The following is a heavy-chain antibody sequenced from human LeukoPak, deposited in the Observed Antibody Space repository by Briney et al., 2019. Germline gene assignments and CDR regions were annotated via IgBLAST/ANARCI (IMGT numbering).Heavy chain of an antibody. J-gene: IGHJ4*02. V-gene: IGHV3-23*01. CDR1: GFTFSSYA. D-gene: IGHD6-13*01. Sequence: GGSLRLSCGASGFTFSSYAMSWVRQTPGRGLEWVAGVSPSGGRTHYADSVEGRFTISRDNSNDTVYLQLSSLRAEDSALYYCAKVRGVYCSSPACYYYDSWGQGTPVTVSS. CDR3: AKVRGVYCSSPACYYYDS. CDR2: VSPSGGRT.